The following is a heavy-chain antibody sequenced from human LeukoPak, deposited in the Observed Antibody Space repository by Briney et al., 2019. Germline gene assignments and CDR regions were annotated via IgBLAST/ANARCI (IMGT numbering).Heavy chain of an antibody. CDR3: ARMGPKYQLLSYYFDY. CDR2: INHSGST. D-gene: IGHD2-2*01. Sequence: SETLSLTCAVYGGSFSGYYWSWIRQPPGKGLEWIGEINHSGSTNYNPSLKSRVTISVDTSKNQFSLKLSSVTAADTAVYYCARMGPKYQLLSYYFDYWGQGTLVTVSS. V-gene: IGHV4-34*01. J-gene: IGHJ4*02. CDR1: GGSFSGYY.